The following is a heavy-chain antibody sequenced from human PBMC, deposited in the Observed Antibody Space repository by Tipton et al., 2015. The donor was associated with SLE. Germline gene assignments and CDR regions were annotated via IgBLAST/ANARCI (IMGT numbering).Heavy chain of an antibody. V-gene: IGHV4-39*07. J-gene: IGHJ4*02. CDR1: GGSISSSSYY. CDR3: AREGGTGNRLEWEQTGYYFDY. D-gene: IGHD1-1*01. Sequence: TLSLTCTVSGGSISSSSYYWGWIRQSPRKGLEWIGDIYYAGKTYYNPSLRSRVTISVDTSKNQFSLKLNSVTAADTAVYYCAREGGTGNRLEWEQTGYYFDYWGQGTLVTVSS. CDR2: IYYAGKT.